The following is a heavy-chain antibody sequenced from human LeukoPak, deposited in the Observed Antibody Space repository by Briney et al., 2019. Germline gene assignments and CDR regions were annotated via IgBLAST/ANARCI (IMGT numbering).Heavy chain of an antibody. J-gene: IGHJ4*02. Sequence: GGSLRLSCVASGFIFYSYEMNWVRQAPGKGLEWVAYISGSGNSIYYADSVKGRFTISRDNARNFIYLQVNSLRAEDTAIYYCARDEKDGPLWYWGQGILVFVSS. D-gene: IGHD2-15*01. V-gene: IGHV3-48*03. CDR1: GFIFYSYE. CDR2: ISGSGNSI. CDR3: ARDEKDGPLWY.